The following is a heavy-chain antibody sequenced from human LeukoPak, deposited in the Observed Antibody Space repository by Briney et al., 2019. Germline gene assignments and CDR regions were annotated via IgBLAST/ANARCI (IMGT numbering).Heavy chain of an antibody. CDR2: IYYSGST. CDR1: GDSISGYY. V-gene: IGHV4-59*08. CDR3: ARLVSGVGYFDY. Sequence: SETLSLTCTVSGDSISGYYWSWIRQPPGKGLEWIGYIYYSGSTNYNPSLKSRVTISVDTSKNQCSLKLSTVTAADTAVYYCARLVSGVGYFDYWGQGTLVTVSS. J-gene: IGHJ4*02. D-gene: IGHD6-19*01.